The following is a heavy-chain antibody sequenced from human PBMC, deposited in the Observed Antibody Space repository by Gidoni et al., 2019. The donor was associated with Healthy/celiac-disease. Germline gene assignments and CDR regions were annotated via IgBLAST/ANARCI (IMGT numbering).Heavy chain of an antibody. V-gene: IGHV3-9*01. CDR1: GFTVEDYA. Sequence: EVQLVESGGGLVQPGRSLSLSCAASGFTVEDYAMHWVRPAPGKGLEWVSGISGNSGSIGYADSVKGRFTISRDNAKNSLYLQMNSLRAEDTALYYCAKDIRPHGLPRALGLDYWGQGTLVTVSS. CDR3: AKDIRPHGLPRALGLDY. CDR2: ISGNSGSI. D-gene: IGHD3-16*01. J-gene: IGHJ4*02.